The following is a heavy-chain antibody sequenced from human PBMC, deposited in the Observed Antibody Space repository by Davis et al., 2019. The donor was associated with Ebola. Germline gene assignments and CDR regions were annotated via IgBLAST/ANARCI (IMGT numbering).Heavy chain of an antibody. D-gene: IGHD5-18*01. V-gene: IGHV7-4-1*02. CDR2: INTNTGNP. Sequence: AASVKVSCKASGYTFTSYAMNWVRQAPGQGLEWMGWINTNTGNPTYAQGFTGRFVFSLDTSVSTAYLQISSLKAEDTAVYYCARDSPGDTAMEYYFDYWGQGTLVTVSS. J-gene: IGHJ4*02. CDR3: ARDSPGDTAMEYYFDY. CDR1: GYTFTSYA.